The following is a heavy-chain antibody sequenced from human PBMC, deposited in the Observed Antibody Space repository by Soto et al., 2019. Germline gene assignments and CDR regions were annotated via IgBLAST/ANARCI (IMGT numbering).Heavy chain of an antibody. Sequence: QVQLVPSGAEVKKPGSSVKVSCKASGGTFSSYAISWVRQAPGQGLEWMGGIIPIFGTANYAQKFQGRVTITADESMSTAYMELSSLRSEDTAVYYCAREVRGYSYGTNWFDPWGQGTLVTVSS. V-gene: IGHV1-69*01. CDR3: AREVRGYSYGTNWFDP. J-gene: IGHJ5*02. D-gene: IGHD5-18*01. CDR1: GGTFSSYA. CDR2: IIPIFGTA.